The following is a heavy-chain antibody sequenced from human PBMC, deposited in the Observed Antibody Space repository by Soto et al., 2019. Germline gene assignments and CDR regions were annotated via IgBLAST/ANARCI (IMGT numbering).Heavy chain of an antibody. Sequence: SLRLSCAGSGFTFSSYGMHWVRQAPGKGLEWVALISYDGGNEKYTESVKDRFTISRDDSHNVAYLQMSSLRTEDTAMYYCAKDRYSGTYPTDFDYWGQGSLVTVSS. J-gene: IGHJ4*02. CDR2: ISYDGGNE. V-gene: IGHV3-30*18. CDR3: AKDRYSGTYPTDFDY. CDR1: GFTFSSYG. D-gene: IGHD1-26*01.